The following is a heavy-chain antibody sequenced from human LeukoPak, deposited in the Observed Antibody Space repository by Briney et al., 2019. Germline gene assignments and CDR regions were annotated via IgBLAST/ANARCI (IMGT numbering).Heavy chain of an antibody. J-gene: IGHJ4*02. Sequence: GGSLRLSCAASGFTVSSNFMSWVRQAPGKGLEWVSVIYSSGYTVCTDSVKGRFTISRDNSKNTLYLQMNSLRADDTAVYYCVRASSTTAAGLFDYWGQGTLLTVSS. V-gene: IGHV3-53*01. CDR3: VRASSTTAAGLFDY. D-gene: IGHD6-13*01. CDR1: GFTVSSNF. CDR2: IYSSGYT.